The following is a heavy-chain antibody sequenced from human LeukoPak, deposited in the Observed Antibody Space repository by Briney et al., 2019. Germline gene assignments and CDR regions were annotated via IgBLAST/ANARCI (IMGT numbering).Heavy chain of an antibody. CDR2: IYHSGST. CDR1: GYSISSGYY. V-gene: IGHV4-38-2*02. J-gene: IGHJ4*02. D-gene: IGHD1-26*01. Sequence: YPSETLSLTCTVSGYSISSGYYWGWIRQSPGKGLEWIGSIYHSGSTYYNPSLKSRVTISVDTSKNQFSLKLSSVTAADTAVYYCARGWGEGELPDNFDYWGQGTLVTVSS. CDR3: ARGWGEGELPDNFDY.